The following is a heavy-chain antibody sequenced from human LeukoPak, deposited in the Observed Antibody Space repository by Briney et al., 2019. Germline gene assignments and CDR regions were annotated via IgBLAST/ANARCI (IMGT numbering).Heavy chain of an antibody. D-gene: IGHD3-10*01. J-gene: IGHJ6*03. V-gene: IGHV1-8*01. Sequence: ASVKVSCKASGYTFTSYDINWVRQATGQGLEWMGWMNPNSGNTGYAQKFQGRVTMTRSTSISTAYMELSSLRSEDTAVYYCARGPKPRIWFGEFFGGYYYYYYMDVWGKGTTVTISS. CDR3: ARGPKPRIWFGEFFGGYYYYYYMDV. CDR2: MNPNSGNT. CDR1: GYTFTSYD.